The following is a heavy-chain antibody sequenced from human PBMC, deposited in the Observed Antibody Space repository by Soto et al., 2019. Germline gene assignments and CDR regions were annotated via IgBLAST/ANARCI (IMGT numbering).Heavy chain of an antibody. Sequence: ASVKVSCKASGYTFTSYCISWVRQAPGQGLEWMGWISAYNGNTNYAQKLQGRVTMTTDTSTSTAYMELRSLRSDDTAVYYCARKIGKHDYRKANYYSYYTDVWGTGTTVTVSS. V-gene: IGHV1-18*01. J-gene: IGHJ6*03. D-gene: IGHD4-17*01. CDR3: ARKIGKHDYRKANYYSYYTDV. CDR2: ISAYNGNT. CDR1: GYTFTSYC.